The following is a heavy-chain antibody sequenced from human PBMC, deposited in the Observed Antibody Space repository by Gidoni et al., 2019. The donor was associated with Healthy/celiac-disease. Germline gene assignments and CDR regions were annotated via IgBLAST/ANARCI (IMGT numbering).Heavy chain of an antibody. V-gene: IGHV3-33*01. CDR1: GFTFSSYG. CDR3: ARNDILTPGGMDV. D-gene: IGHD3-9*01. CDR2: IWYDGSNK. J-gene: IGHJ6*02. Sequence: QVQLVESGGGVVQPGRSLRLSCAASGFTFSSYGMHWVRQAPGKGLGWVAVIWYDGSNKYYADSVKGRFTISRDNSKNTLYLQMNSLRAEDTAVYYCARNDILTPGGMDVWGQGTTVTVSS.